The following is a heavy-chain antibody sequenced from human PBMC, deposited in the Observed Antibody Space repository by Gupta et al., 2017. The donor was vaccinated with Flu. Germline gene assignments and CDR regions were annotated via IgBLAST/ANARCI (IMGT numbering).Heavy chain of an antibody. CDR1: SFG. CDR2: ITNDGYNT. J-gene: IGHJ4*02. D-gene: IGHD3-3*01. CDR3: AKCGAPYTATYYHDY. V-gene: IGHV3-30*18. Sequence: SFGMHWVRQAPGNGLEWVAGITNDGYNTYYADSEKDRFTISKDNPKNTVYLQMKSLSPDDTAVYYCAKCGAPYTATYYHDYWVQVGPVPVS.